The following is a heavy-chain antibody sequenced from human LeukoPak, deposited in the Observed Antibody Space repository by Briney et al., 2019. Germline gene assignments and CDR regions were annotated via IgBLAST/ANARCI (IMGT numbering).Heavy chain of an antibody. CDR3: ARGVSGRHYYYYYMDV. CDR2: MNPNSGNT. Sequence: ASVKVSCKASGYTFTSYDINWVRQATGQGLEWMGWMNPNSGNTGYAQKFQGRVTITRNTSISTAYMELSSLRSEDTAVYYCARGVSGRHYYYYYMDVWGKGTTVTVSS. V-gene: IGHV1-8*03. J-gene: IGHJ6*03. D-gene: IGHD3-3*01. CDR1: GYTFTSYD.